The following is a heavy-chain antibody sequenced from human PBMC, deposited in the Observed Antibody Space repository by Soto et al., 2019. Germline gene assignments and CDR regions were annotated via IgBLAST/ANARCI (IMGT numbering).Heavy chain of an antibody. CDR1: GFTFSSYA. J-gene: IGHJ6*02. CDR2: ISGSGGST. D-gene: IGHD4-17*01. CDR3: AKXFYGGNSGDDYYYGMDV. Sequence: GGSLRLSCAASGFTFSSYAMSWVRQAPGKGLEWVSAISGSGGSTYYADSVKGRFTISRDNSKNTLYLQMNSLRAEDTAVYYCAKXFYGGNSGDDYYYGMDVWGQGTTVTVSS. V-gene: IGHV3-23*01.